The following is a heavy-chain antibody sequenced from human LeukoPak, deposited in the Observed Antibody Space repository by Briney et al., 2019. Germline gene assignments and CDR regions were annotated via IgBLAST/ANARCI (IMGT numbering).Heavy chain of an antibody. D-gene: IGHD4-17*01. J-gene: IGHJ5*02. CDR3: AKDRVSDGDPTLGDYNWFDP. V-gene: IGHV3-9*01. CDR1: GFTFDDYA. Sequence: GGSLRLSCAASGFTFDDYAMHWVRQAPGKGLEWVSGISWNSGSIGYADSVKGRFTISRDNAKNSLYLQMNSLRAEDTALYYCAKDRVSDGDPTLGDYNWFDPWGQGTLVTVSS. CDR2: ISWNSGSI.